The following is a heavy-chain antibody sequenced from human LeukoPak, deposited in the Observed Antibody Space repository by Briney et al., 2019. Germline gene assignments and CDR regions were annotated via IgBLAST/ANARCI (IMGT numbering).Heavy chain of an antibody. CDR2: IYHSGST. CDR1: GGSISSSNW. J-gene: IGHJ6*03. D-gene: IGHD3-10*01. Sequence: SETLSLTCAVSGGSISSSNWWSWVRQPPGKGLEWIGEIYHSGSTNYNPSLKSRVTLSVDKSKNQFSLKLSSVTAADTAVYYCARASPLYGSGSYYYYYYMDVWGKGTTVTVSS. V-gene: IGHV4-4*02. CDR3: ARASPLYGSGSYYYYYYMDV.